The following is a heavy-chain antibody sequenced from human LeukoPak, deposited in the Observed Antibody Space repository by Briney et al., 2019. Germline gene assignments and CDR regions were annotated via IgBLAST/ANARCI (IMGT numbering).Heavy chain of an antibody. J-gene: IGHJ3*02. CDR3: ASDIVVVPAAIGYDAFDI. CDR1: GGTFSSYA. V-gene: IGHV1-69*05. CDR2: IIPIFGTA. Sequence: GASVKISCKASGGTFSSYAISWVRQAPGQGLERMGGIIPIFGTANYAQKFQGRVTITTDESTSTAYMELSSLRSEDTAVYYCASDIVVVPAAIGYDAFDIWGQGTMVTVSS. D-gene: IGHD2-2*01.